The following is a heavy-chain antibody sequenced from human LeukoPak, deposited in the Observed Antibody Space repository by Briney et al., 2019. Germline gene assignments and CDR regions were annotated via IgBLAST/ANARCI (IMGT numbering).Heavy chain of an antibody. CDR3: ARGGDGSCHLGAFDI. Sequence: SVKVSCRASGGTFSSYAISWVRQAPGHGLEWMGRIIPILGIANYAQKFQGRVTITADKSTSTAYMELSSLRSEDTAVYYCARGGDGSCHLGAFDIWGQGTMVTVSS. J-gene: IGHJ3*02. V-gene: IGHV1-69*04. CDR2: IIPILGIA. CDR1: GGTFSSYA. D-gene: IGHD2-15*01.